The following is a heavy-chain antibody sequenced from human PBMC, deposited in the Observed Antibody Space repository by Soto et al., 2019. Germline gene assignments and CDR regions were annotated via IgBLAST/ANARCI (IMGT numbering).Heavy chain of an antibody. D-gene: IGHD6-13*01. CDR2: IYHSGST. CDR1: GGSISSSNW. V-gene: IGHV4-4*02. Sequence: PSETLSLTCAVSGGSISSSNWWSWVRQPPGKGLEWIGEIYHSGSTNYNPSLKSRVTISVDKSKNQFSLKLSSVTAADTAVYYCARDRVDSSSWFDYWGQGTLVTVSS. J-gene: IGHJ4*02. CDR3: ARDRVDSSSWFDY.